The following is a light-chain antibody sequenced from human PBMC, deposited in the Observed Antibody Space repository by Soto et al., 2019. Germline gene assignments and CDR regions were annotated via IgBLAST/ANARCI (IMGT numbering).Light chain of an antibody. V-gene: IGKV1-39*01. CDR2: AAS. J-gene: IGKJ1*01. Sequence: DIQMTQSPSSLSASVGDRVTITCRASQSISSYLNWYQQKPGKAPKLLIFAASTLQSGVPSRFSRSGSGTEFTLTIDSLQPEDFATYYCQQSYSTPTWTFGQGTKVDIK. CDR1: QSISSY. CDR3: QQSYSTPTWT.